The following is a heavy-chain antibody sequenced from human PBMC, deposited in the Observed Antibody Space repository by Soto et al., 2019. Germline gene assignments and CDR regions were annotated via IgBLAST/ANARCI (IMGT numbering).Heavy chain of an antibody. CDR3: ARGLSYYYDSSGYYYGY. J-gene: IGHJ4*02. D-gene: IGHD3-22*01. CDR2: INHSGST. Sequence: QVQLQQWGAGLLKPSETLSLTRAVYGGSFSGYYWSWIRQPPGKGLEWIGEINHSGSTNYNPSLKSRVTISVDTSKNQFSLKLSSVTAADTAVYYCARGLSYYYDSSGYYYGYWGQGTLVTVSS. V-gene: IGHV4-34*01. CDR1: GGSFSGYY.